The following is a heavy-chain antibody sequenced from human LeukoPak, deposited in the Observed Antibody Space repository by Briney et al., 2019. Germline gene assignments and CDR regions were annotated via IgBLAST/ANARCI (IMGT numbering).Heavy chain of an antibody. CDR1: GFTFSRYS. Sequence: GGSLRLSCAASGFTFSRYSMNWVRQAPGKGLEWVSSISSSSSYIYYADSVKGRFTISRDNAKNSLYLQMNNLRAEDTAVYSCARDRGGYCSGGSCLAAFDIWGQGTMVTVSS. CDR2: ISSSSSYI. CDR3: ARDRGGYCSGGSCLAAFDI. J-gene: IGHJ3*02. D-gene: IGHD2-15*01. V-gene: IGHV3-21*01.